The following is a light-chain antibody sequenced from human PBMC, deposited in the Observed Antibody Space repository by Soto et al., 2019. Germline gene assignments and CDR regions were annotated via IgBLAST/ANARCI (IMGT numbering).Light chain of an antibody. V-gene: IGKV3-15*01. CDR1: QSVSSSY. Sequence: IVLTQCPATMSLYPEERATLSYSATQSVSSSYLAWYQQNPGQTPRPLIYGPSTRATGIPAMCRGSGAGTEFTLTISSLPSEDFEVYYCQQYAKWPRTVGQGTKVDIK. CDR2: GPS. J-gene: IGKJ1*01. CDR3: QQYAKWPRT.